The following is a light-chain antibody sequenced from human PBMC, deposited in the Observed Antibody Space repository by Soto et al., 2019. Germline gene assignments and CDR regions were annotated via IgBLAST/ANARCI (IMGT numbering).Light chain of an antibody. CDR3: QQYGSSPIT. CDR1: QSVSSSS. Sequence: EIVLTQSPGTLSVSPGERATLSCRASQSVSSSSLAWYQQKPGQAPRLLIFGASNRATGIPDRFSGSGSGTDFTLTISRLEPADFAVFYCQQYGSSPITFGGGTKVEI. V-gene: IGKV3-20*01. CDR2: GAS. J-gene: IGKJ4*01.